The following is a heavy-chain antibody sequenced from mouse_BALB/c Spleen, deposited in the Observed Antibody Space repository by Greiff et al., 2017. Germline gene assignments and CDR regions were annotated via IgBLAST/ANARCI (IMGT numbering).Heavy chain of an antibody. CDR2: INPSNGRT. J-gene: IGHJ3*01. Sequence: QVQLQQPGAELVKPGASVKLSCKASGYTFTSYWMHWVKQRPGQGLEWIGEINPSNGRTNYNEKFKSKATLTVDKSSSTAYMQLSSLTSEDSAVYCCARDVITRDWFAYWGQGTLVTVSA. D-gene: IGHD2-4*01. V-gene: IGHV1S81*02. CDR3: ARDVITRDWFAY. CDR1: GYTFTSYW.